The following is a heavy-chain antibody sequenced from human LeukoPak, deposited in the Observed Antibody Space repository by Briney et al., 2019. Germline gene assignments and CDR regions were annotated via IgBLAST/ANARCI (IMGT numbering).Heavy chain of an antibody. CDR3: ARGRYYYGSGRLFDY. J-gene: IGHJ4*02. Sequence: GPSVKVSCKASGSTFTSYAMHWVRHAPGQRLERIGWINVGNGNTKYSQQFQGRVPITRDTSASTAYMELSSLRSEDTAVYYCARGRYYYGSGRLFDYWGQGTLVTVSS. CDR2: INVGNGNT. V-gene: IGHV1-3*01. CDR1: GSTFTSYA. D-gene: IGHD3-10*01.